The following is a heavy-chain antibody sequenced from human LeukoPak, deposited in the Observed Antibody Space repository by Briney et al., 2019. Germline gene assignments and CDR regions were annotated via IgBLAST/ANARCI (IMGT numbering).Heavy chain of an antibody. CDR1: GFTVSSNY. D-gene: IGHD5-12*01. CDR3: ARLGSGYADFDY. J-gene: IGHJ4*02. Sequence: GSLRLSCAASGFTVSSNYMSWVRQAPGKGLEWIGEINHSGSTNYNPSLKSRVTISVDTSNNQFSLKLTSVTAADTAVYYCARLGSGYADFDYWGQGTLVTVSS. V-gene: IGHV4-34*01. CDR2: INHSGST.